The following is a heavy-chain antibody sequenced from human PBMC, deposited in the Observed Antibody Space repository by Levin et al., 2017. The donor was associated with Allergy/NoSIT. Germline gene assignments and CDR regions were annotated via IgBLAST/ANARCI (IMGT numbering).Heavy chain of an antibody. J-gene: IGHJ4*02. V-gene: IGHV5-51*01. CDR1: GYSFTSYW. CDR2: IYPGDSDT. CDR3: ARRLRYFDWSPNYFDY. Sequence: GGSLRLSCKGSGYSFTSYWIGWVRQMPGKGLEWMGIIYPGDSDTRYSPSFQGQVTISADKSISTAYLQWSSLKASDTAMYYCARRLRYFDWSPNYFDYWGQGTLVTVSS. D-gene: IGHD3-9*01.